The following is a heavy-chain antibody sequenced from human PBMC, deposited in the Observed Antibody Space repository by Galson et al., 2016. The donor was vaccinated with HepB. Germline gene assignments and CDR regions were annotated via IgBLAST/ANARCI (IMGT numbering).Heavy chain of an antibody. J-gene: IGHJ4*02. CDR1: GGSVSSHNW. D-gene: IGHD1-26*01. Sequence: SETLSLTCAVSGGSVSSHNWWSWVRQPPGKGLEWIGEVFHSGSTNYNPSLKSRVTISVDTSKNQFTLKMSSVTAADSAVYYCARTEFGAVGTTTSMVGYWGQGTLVTGSS. CDR2: VFHSGST. CDR3: ARTEFGAVGTTTSMVGY. V-gene: IGHV4-4*02.